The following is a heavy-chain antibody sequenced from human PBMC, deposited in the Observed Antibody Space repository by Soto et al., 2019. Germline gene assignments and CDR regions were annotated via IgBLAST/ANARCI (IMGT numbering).Heavy chain of an antibody. CDR3: ARVDYNNGWIFDY. D-gene: IGHD6-19*01. V-gene: IGHV3-7*01. CDR2: IKQDGSEN. CDR1: GFTFSSYW. Sequence: TGGSLRLSCAASGFTFSSYWMSWVRQAPGNGLECVANIKQDGSENYYVDSVKGRFTLSRDNAKNSLHLQMNSLRVEDTAMYFCARVDYNNGWIFDYWGQGTLVTVSS. J-gene: IGHJ4*01.